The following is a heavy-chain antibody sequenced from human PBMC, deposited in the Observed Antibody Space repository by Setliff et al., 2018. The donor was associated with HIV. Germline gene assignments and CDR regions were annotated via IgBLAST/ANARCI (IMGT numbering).Heavy chain of an antibody. Sequence: PSETLSLTCAVYGESFSEYSWTWIRQPPGKGLEWIGEITHSGATNYNPSLKSRVTISVDTSKNQFSLTVNSLTAADTAVYYSARGRCSGGSCYGRYSYFYMDVWGKGTTVTSP. V-gene: IGHV4-34*01. CDR1: GESFSEYS. CDR3: ARGRCSGGSCYGRYSYFYMDV. D-gene: IGHD2-15*01. CDR2: ITHSGAT. J-gene: IGHJ6*03.